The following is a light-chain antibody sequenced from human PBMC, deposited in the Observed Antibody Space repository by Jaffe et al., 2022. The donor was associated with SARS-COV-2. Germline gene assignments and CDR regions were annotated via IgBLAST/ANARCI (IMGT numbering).Light chain of an antibody. Sequence: DIQMTQFPSSLSASVGGRVAITCRASQSISTYLNWYQQKPGKAPKLLIYSASSLQSGVPSRFSGLGSGTDFTLTINSLQPEDSATYYCQQSYTAPYPFGQGTKLEIK. V-gene: IGKV1-39*01. CDR1: QSISTY. CDR2: SAS. CDR3: QQSYTAPYP. J-gene: IGKJ2*01.